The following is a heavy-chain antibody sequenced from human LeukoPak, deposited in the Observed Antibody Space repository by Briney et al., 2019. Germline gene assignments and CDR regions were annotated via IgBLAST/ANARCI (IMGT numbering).Heavy chain of an antibody. CDR1: GYSVNSAYY. Sequence: PSETLSLTCAVSGYSVNSAYYWGWIRQPPGKGLEWIGNLFPGLTMEYNPSLKRRVDISLDASNNLFSLRLTSVTAADMALYFCAGMTTVIRGRRFDSWGQGALVTVSS. D-gene: IGHD4-17*01. J-gene: IGHJ4*02. CDR3: AGMTTVIRGRRFDS. CDR2: LFPGLTM. V-gene: IGHV4-38-2*01.